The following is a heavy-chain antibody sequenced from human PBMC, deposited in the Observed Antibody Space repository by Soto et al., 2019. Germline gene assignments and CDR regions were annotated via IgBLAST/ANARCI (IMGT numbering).Heavy chain of an antibody. CDR1: GCSISSSSYY. J-gene: IGHJ5*02. Sequence: SETLSLTCPVSGCSISSSSYYWGWIRQPPGKGLEWIGSIYYSGSTYYNPSLKSRVTISVDTSKNQFSLKLSSVTAADTAVYYCARRITIFGVAPNNWFDPWGQGTLVTVSS. CDR3: ARRITIFGVAPNNWFDP. CDR2: IYYSGST. D-gene: IGHD3-3*01. V-gene: IGHV4-39*01.